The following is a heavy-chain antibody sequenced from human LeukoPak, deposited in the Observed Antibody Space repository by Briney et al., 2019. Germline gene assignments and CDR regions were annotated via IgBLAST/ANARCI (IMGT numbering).Heavy chain of an antibody. CDR3: AREAAVSATLGY. CDR2: INPNSGGT. V-gene: IGHV1-2*02. CDR1: GYTFTSYY. Sequence: ASVKVSCKASGYTFTSYYMHWVRQAPGQGLEWMGWINPNSGGTNYAQKFQGRVTMTRDTSISTAYMELSRLISDDTAVYYCAREAAVSATLGYWGQGTLVTVSS. D-gene: IGHD6-19*01. J-gene: IGHJ4*02.